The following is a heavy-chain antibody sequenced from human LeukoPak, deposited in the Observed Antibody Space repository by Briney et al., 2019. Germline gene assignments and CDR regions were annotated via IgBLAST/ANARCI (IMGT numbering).Heavy chain of an antibody. Sequence: SETLSLTCTVSGGSISSYYWSWIRQPPGKGLEWIGYIYYSGSTNYNPSLKSRVTISVDTSKNQFSLKLSSVTAADTAVYYCARVPPMGSIAVAGWFDPWGQGTLVTVSS. CDR2: IYYSGST. J-gene: IGHJ5*02. V-gene: IGHV4-59*01. CDR3: ARVPPMGSIAVAGWFDP. D-gene: IGHD6-19*01. CDR1: GGSISSYY.